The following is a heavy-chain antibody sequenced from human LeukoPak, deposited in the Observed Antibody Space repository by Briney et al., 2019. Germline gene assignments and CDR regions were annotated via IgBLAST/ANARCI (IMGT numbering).Heavy chain of an antibody. D-gene: IGHD2-2*01. CDR1: GFTVSSNY. Sequence: GGSLRLSCAASGFTVSSNYMSWVRQAPGKGLEWVSVIYSGGTTYYADSVKGRFAISRDTSKNTLYLQMNSLRAEDTAVYYCARDSTSSYGGYLDYWGQGALVTVSS. CDR3: ARDSTSSYGGYLDY. J-gene: IGHJ4*02. CDR2: IYSGGTT. V-gene: IGHV3-53*01.